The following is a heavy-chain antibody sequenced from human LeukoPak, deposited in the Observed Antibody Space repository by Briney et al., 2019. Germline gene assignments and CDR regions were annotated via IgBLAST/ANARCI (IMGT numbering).Heavy chain of an antibody. J-gene: IGHJ4*02. CDR1: GYTFTSYG. CDR2: ISAYNGNT. V-gene: IGHV1-18*01. D-gene: IGHD6-13*01. Sequence: GASVKVSCKASGYTFTSYGISWVRQAPGQGLEWMGWISAYNGNTNYAQKIQGRVTMTTDTSTSTAYMELRSLRSDDTAVYYCARDLPYSSSWESIDYWGPGTLVTVSS. CDR3: ARDLPYSSSWESIDY.